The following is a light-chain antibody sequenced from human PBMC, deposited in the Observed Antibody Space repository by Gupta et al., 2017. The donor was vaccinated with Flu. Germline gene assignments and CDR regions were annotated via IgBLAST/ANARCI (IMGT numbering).Light chain of an antibody. CDR3: QQYSNWPPT. CDR2: AAS. CDR1: QSVSTN. V-gene: IGKV3-15*01. J-gene: IGKJ1*01. Sequence: EIVMTQSPATLSVSPGERATRSCRASQSVSTNLVWYQQKPGQAPRLLIYAASTRATGIPARFSGSGSGTEFTLSISSLQSEDIALYSCQQYSNWPPTFGQGTKVEV.